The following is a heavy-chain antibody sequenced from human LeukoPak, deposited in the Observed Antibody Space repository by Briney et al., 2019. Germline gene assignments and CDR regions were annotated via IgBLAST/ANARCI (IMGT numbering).Heavy chain of an antibody. CDR1: GFTVSSNY. CDR2: FYSGGST. Sequence: GGSLRLSCAASGFTVSSNYMSWVRQAPGKGLEWVSIFYSGGSTYYADSVKGRFTISRDNPKNTLYLQMNSLRAEDTAVYYCAKVSLRGYYYDSSGYQYYFDYWGQGTLVTVSS. CDR3: AKVSLRGYYYDSSGYQYYFDY. J-gene: IGHJ4*02. D-gene: IGHD3-22*01. V-gene: IGHV3-53*01.